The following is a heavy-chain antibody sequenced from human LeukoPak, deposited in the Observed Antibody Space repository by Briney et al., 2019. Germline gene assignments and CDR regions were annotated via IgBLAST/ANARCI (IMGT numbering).Heavy chain of an antibody. CDR2: ISSSSSYI. CDR1: GFTLSSYS. Sequence: GGSLRLSCAASGFTLSSYSMNWVRQAPGKGLEWVSSISSSSSYIYYADSVKGRFTVSRDNAKNSLYLQMNSLRAEDTAVYYCARDLMGIAYRGAFYYWGQGTLVTVSS. V-gene: IGHV3-21*04. CDR3: ARDLMGIAYRGAFYY. D-gene: IGHD6-13*01. J-gene: IGHJ4*02.